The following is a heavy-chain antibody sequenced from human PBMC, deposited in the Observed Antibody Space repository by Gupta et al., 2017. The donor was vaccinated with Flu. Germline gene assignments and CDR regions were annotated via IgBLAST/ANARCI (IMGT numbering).Heavy chain of an antibody. CDR3: EKTEGYEYGGLGD. D-gene: IGHD5-12*01. CDR1: GGTFSTYA. J-gene: IGHJ4*01. V-gene: IGHV1-69*01. CDR2: IIPILVTA. Sequence: QVQLVPSAPEAKKPVSSVKVSCEASGGTFSTYAIPWVRQAPGHGLEWMGAIIPILVTANYAQKFQGTVTIFSEEVARNSSTDTPMVRAGDRAGFDGEKTEGYEYGGLGDWGQGTPVTVSS.